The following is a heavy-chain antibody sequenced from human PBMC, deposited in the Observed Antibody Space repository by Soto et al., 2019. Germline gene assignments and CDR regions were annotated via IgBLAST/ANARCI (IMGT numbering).Heavy chain of an antibody. CDR2: IVPFIHTS. J-gene: IGHJ6*02. D-gene: IGHD3-10*01. CDR3: ARNLRYFGSGSFFRGMDV. CDR1: GDTFGSYA. Sequence: QEVLVQSGAEVKKPGSSVTVSCKTSGDTFGSYAISWVRQAPGQGLEWMGGIVPFIHTSNYAQKFQGRVTIPADESTTTVHMDVSSLTSEDTAVYYCARNLRYFGSGSFFRGMDVWGQGTTVTVSS. V-gene: IGHV1-69*01.